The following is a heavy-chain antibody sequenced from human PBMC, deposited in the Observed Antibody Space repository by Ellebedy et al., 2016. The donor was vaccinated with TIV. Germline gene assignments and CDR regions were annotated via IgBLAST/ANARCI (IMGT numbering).Heavy chain of an antibody. Sequence: GGSLRLSCAASGFTFSNYWMSWVRQAPGKGLEWVSAISGSGSSTYFADSVKGRFTISRDNSKNTLYLQMNSLRAEDTAVYYCAKGLGYCSTTSCYRYYGMDVWGQGTTVTVSS. V-gene: IGHV3-23*01. CDR3: AKGLGYCSTTSCYRYYGMDV. J-gene: IGHJ6*02. CDR1: GFTFSNYW. D-gene: IGHD2-2*01. CDR2: ISGSGSST.